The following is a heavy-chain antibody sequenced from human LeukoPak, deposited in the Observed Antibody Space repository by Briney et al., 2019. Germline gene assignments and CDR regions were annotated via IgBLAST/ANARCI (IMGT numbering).Heavy chain of an antibody. CDR3: AKEGSFDSYYYMDV. V-gene: IGHV3-73*01. CDR2: IRSKANSYAT. CDR1: GFTFSGSA. J-gene: IGHJ6*03. Sequence: GGSLRLSCAASGFTFSGSAMHWVRQASGKGLEWVGRIRSKANSYATAYAASVKGRFTISRDDSKNTAYLQMNSLRAEDTALYYCAKEGSFDSYYYMDVWGKGTTVTISS. D-gene: IGHD3-3*02.